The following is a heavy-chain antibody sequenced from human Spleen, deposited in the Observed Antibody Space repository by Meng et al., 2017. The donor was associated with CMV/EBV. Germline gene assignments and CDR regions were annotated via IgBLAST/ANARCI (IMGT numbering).Heavy chain of an antibody. CDR1: GGAFSGHY. D-gene: IGHD3-3*01. CDR3: ARGRRSLSGVVIPRFDP. Sequence: YGGAFSGHYWNWIRQPPGKGLEWSGEINHSGSTNYNPSLKSRVTISVDMSKNQFSLKLTSVTAADAAVYYCARGRRSLSGVVIPRFDPWGQGTLVTVSS. CDR2: INHSGST. J-gene: IGHJ5*02. V-gene: IGHV4-34*01.